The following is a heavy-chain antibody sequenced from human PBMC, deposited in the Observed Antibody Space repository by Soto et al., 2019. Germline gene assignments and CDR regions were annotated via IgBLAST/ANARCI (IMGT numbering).Heavy chain of an antibody. D-gene: IGHD1-7*01. CDR3: AKLLSAGTTETYYYYRMDV. Sequence: GGSLRLSCAASGFTFSSYGMHWVRQAPGKXLEWVAVISYDGSNKYYADSVKGRFTISRDNSKNTLYLQMNSLRAEDTAVYYCAKLLSAGTTETYYYYRMDVWGQGSTVTVSS. V-gene: IGHV3-30*18. CDR2: ISYDGSNK. CDR1: GFTFSSYG. J-gene: IGHJ6*02.